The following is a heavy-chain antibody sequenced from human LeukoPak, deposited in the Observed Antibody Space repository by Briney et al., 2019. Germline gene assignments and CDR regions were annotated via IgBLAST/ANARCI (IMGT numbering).Heavy chain of an antibody. J-gene: IGHJ4*02. CDR3: VRDPGYYDSSGFHPFDY. CDR1: GFTLSSYW. V-gene: IGHV3-64*01. CDR2: ISENGGRT. Sequence: GGSLRLSCAASGFTLSSYWMHWVRQAPGKGLEYVSAISENGGRTYYANSVKGRFTISRDNAKNTLYLQMNSLRAEDTAVYYCVRDPGYYDSSGFHPFDYWGQGTLVTVSS. D-gene: IGHD3-22*01.